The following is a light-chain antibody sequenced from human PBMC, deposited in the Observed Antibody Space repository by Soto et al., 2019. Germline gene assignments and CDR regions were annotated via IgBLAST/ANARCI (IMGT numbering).Light chain of an antibody. Sequence: DIQMTQSPSTLSASVGDRVTFTCRASQSVSIWLAWYQQKPGKAPKLLISGASTLESGVPSRFSGSGSGTEFTLNISSLHPDDFATYYCQQYKNYLTFGQGTKVEIK. V-gene: IGKV1-5*01. CDR2: GAS. CDR3: QQYKNYLT. CDR1: QSVSIW. J-gene: IGKJ1*01.